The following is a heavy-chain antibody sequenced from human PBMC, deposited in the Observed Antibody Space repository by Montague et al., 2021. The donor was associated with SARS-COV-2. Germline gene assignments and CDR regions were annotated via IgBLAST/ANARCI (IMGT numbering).Heavy chain of an antibody. Sequence: PALVIPTQTLTLTCTFSGFSLRSDDEGVAWIRQSPGQALEWLAVIYWNGDKRYSRSLQRRLTITKDTSENQVVLTMTNMDPVDTATYYCAHRGMIRGLIFDYWGQGTLVTVSS. D-gene: IGHD3-10*01. CDR1: GFSLRSDDEG. J-gene: IGHJ4*02. V-gene: IGHV2-5*01. CDR3: AHRGMIRGLIFDY. CDR2: IYWNGDK.